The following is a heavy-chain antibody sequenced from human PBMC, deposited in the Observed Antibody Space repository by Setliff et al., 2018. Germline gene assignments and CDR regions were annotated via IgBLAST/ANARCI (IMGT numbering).Heavy chain of an antibody. CDR1: GFTFSSYA. CDR2: ISGSGGST. CDR3: ARDRLTSARYWTSDY. Sequence: GGSLRLSCAASGFTFSSYAMSWVRQAPGKGLEWVSAISGSGGSTYYADSVRGRFTISRDNAKNSVFLDMNSLRVDDTATYYCARDRLTSARYWTSDYWGQGTLVTVSS. V-gene: IGHV3-23*01. J-gene: IGHJ4*02. D-gene: IGHD2-8*02.